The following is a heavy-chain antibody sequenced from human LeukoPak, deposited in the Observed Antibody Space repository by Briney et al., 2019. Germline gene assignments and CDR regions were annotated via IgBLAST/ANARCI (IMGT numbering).Heavy chain of an antibody. CDR2: ISFDGSNK. CDR1: GFTFSTYA. CDR3: ARPRSYYYYYYGMDV. Sequence: GGSLRLSCAASGFTFSTYAMHWVRQAPGKGLEWVAVISFDGSNKYYADSVKGRLTISRDNPKNPLYLQMNSLRAEATAVYYCARPRSYYYYYYGMDVWGQGTTVTVSS. J-gene: IGHJ6*02. D-gene: IGHD3-10*01. V-gene: IGHV3-30-3*01.